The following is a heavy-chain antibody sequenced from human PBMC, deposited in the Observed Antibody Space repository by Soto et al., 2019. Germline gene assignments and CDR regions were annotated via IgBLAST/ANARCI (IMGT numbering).Heavy chain of an antibody. CDR3: ARDCSSISCYKVLDY. V-gene: IGHV1-18*01. CDR1: GYTFTSYG. D-gene: IGHD2-2*02. CDR2: ISAYNSNT. Sequence: GASVKVSCKASGYTFTSYGISWVRQAPGQGLEWMGWISAYNSNTNYAQKLQDRVTMTTDTSTTTAYMELRSLRSDDTAVYYCARDCSSISCYKVLDYWGQGTLVTVSS. J-gene: IGHJ4*02.